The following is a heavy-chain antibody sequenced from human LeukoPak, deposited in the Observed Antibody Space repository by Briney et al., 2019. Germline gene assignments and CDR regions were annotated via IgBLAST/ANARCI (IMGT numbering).Heavy chain of an antibody. CDR2: MNPNSGNT. CDR1: GYTFTSYD. Sequence: ASVKVSCKASGYTFTSYDINWVRQATGQGLEWMGWMNPNSGNTGYAQKFQGRVTMTRNTSISTAYMELSSLRSEDTAVYYCAREIRITMVRGVIIGRNWFDPWGQGTLVTVSS. V-gene: IGHV1-8*01. CDR3: AREIRITMVRGVIIGRNWFDP. J-gene: IGHJ5*02. D-gene: IGHD3-10*01.